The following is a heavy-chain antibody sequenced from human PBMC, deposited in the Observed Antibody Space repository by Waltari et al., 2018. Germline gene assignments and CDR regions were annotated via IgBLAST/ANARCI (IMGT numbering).Heavy chain of an antibody. J-gene: IGHJ5*02. CDR2: ISPIFGKA. D-gene: IGHD2-2*01. Sequence: QVQLVQSGAEVKKPGSSVKVSCKASGGTFSSYAISWVRQAPGQGLEWMGGISPIFGKANYAQKFQGRVTITADESTSTAYMELSSLRSEDTAVYYCARGPPGCSSTSCYVEGFDPWGQGTLVTVSS. CDR3: ARGPPGCSSTSCYVEGFDP. V-gene: IGHV1-69*01. CDR1: GGTFSSYA.